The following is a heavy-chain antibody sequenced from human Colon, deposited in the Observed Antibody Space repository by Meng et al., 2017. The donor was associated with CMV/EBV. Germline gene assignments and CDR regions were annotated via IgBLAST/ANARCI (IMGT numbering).Heavy chain of an antibody. CDR2: ISASGDKT. Sequence: GESLKISCSASGFTFSRYALTWVRQALGQGLEWVSSISASGDKTHYVDSVKGRFTISRDNSKNTLYLDLNRVRAEDTAVYYCARDDIVVVPAAIAVMDVWGQGTTVTVSS. J-gene: IGHJ6*02. CDR1: GFTFSRYA. V-gene: IGHV3-23*01. CDR3: ARDDIVVVPAAIAVMDV. D-gene: IGHD2-2*01.